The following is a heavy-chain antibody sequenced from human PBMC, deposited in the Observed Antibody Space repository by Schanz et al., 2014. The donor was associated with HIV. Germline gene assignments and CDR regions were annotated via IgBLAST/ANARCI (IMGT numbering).Heavy chain of an antibody. CDR3: ARTYTGDWSTGAD. J-gene: IGHJ4*02. Sequence: QVQLVQSGAEVKKPGSSVKVSCKASGGTFSSSAISWGRQAPGQGLEWMGGIIPIFDTTNYAQKVQGRVTITADKSTSTVYMDLSSLRSEDTAVYYCARTYTGDWSTGADWGQGTLVTVSS. CDR2: IIPIFDTT. D-gene: IGHD2-21*02. V-gene: IGHV1-69*06. CDR1: GGTFSSSA.